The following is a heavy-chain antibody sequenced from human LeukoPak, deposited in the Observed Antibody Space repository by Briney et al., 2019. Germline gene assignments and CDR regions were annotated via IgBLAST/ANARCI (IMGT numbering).Heavy chain of an antibody. Sequence: GGSLRLSCAASGFSLGDYWMNWVRQAPGKGLEWLGTIKQDGSETHYVDSVKGRLSISRDNAKNSLYLQINSLRAEDTAVYYCARGGGWDQLLFHYWGQGTLVTVSS. CDR2: IKQDGSET. CDR3: ARGGGWDQLLFHY. CDR1: GFSLGDYW. D-gene: IGHD2-2*01. V-gene: IGHV3-7*01. J-gene: IGHJ4*02.